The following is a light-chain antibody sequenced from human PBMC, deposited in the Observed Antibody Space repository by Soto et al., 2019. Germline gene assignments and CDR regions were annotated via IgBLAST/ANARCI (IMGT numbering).Light chain of an antibody. V-gene: IGKV3-20*01. CDR2: DAS. CDR1: QSVRSRY. CDR3: QQDGSSVT. Sequence: DIVLTQSPGTLSLSPGERATLSCRASQSVRSRYLAWYQQKAGQAPRLLIYDASRRAAGIPDRFSGSGSGTDFTLTISRLEPEEFAVYYCQQDGSSVTFGGGTKVEIK. J-gene: IGKJ4*01.